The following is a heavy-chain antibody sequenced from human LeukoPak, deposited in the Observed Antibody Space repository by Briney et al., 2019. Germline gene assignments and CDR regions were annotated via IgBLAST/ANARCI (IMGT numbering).Heavy chain of an antibody. Sequence: SETLSLTCAVYGGSFSGYYWGWIRQPPGKGLEWIGSISHSGSTYYNPSLTSRVTISVDTSKNQFSLKLSSVTAADTAVYYCARDHHPYILDAFDIWGQGTMVTVSS. CDR2: ISHSGST. D-gene: IGHD1-14*01. J-gene: IGHJ3*02. CDR3: ARDHHPYILDAFDI. V-gene: IGHV4-34*01. CDR1: GGSFSGYY.